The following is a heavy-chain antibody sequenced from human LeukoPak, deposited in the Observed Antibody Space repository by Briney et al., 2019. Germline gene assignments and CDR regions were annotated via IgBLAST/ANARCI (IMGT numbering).Heavy chain of an antibody. CDR1: GFTFSLYA. J-gene: IGHJ4*02. CDR2: INGRGDRT. D-gene: IGHD1-26*01. Sequence: PGGSLRLSCATSGFTFSLYAMSGVRQAPGKGLEWVSIINGRGDRTYYADSVKGRFTVSRDNSENTLYMQMKSLRAEDTAVYYCVSQTYSVSDKYYFDYGGQGTLVTVSS. V-gene: IGHV3-23*01. CDR3: VSQTYSVSDKYYFDY.